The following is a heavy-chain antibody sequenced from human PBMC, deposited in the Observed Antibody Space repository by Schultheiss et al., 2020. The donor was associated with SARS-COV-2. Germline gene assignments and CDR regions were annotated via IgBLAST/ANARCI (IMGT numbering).Heavy chain of an antibody. CDR3: ARVLGYDFWSGSPYEWFDP. CDR2: MNPNSGNT. D-gene: IGHD3-3*01. CDR1: GYTFTSYG. J-gene: IGHJ5*02. V-gene: IGHV1-8*02. Sequence: SVKVSCKASGYTFTSYGISWVRQAXGQGLEWXGWMNPNSGNTGYAQKFQGRVTMTRNTSISTAYMELSSLRSEDTAVYYCARVLGYDFWSGSPYEWFDP.